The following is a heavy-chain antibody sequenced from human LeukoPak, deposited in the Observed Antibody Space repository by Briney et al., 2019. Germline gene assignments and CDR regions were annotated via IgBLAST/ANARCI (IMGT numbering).Heavy chain of an antibody. CDR2: IRYDGSNK. D-gene: IGHD5-18*01. V-gene: IGHV3-30*02. Sequence: GGSLRLSCAASGFTFSSYGMHWVRQAQGKGLEWVAFIRYDGSNKYYADSVKGRFTISRDNSKNTLYLQMNSLRAEDTAVYYCAKVDTAMVTLNYWGQGTLVTVSS. J-gene: IGHJ4*02. CDR1: GFTFSSYG. CDR3: AKVDTAMVTLNY.